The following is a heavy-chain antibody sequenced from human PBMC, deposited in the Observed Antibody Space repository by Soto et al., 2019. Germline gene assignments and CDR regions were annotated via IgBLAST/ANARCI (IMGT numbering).Heavy chain of an antibody. D-gene: IGHD4-4*01. V-gene: IGHV1-18*01. CDR2: IRAYNGNT. CDR3: ARDPYYSNYNLTPAEYFQH. Sequence: ASVKVSCKASGYTFTSYGISWVRQAPGQGLERMGWIRAYNGNTNYAQKLQGRVTMTTDTSTSTAYMELRSLRSDDTAVYYCARDPYYSNYNLTPAEYFQHWGQGTLVTVSS. CDR1: GYTFTSYG. J-gene: IGHJ1*01.